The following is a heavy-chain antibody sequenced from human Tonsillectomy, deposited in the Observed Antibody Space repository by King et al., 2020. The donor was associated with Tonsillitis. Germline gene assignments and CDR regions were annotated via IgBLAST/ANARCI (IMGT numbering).Heavy chain of an antibody. J-gene: IGHJ4*02. Sequence: QLVQSGAEVKKPGSSVKVSCKASGGTFSSYIITWVRQAPGQGLEWVGGIITVFGTANYAKKFQGRVTITADESTSTAYMELSSLRSEDTAVYYCARATRAEWLVLDYWGQGTLVTVSS. CDR2: IITVFGTA. CDR3: ARATRAEWLVLDY. D-gene: IGHD6-19*01. V-gene: IGHV1-69*01. CDR1: GGTFSSYI.